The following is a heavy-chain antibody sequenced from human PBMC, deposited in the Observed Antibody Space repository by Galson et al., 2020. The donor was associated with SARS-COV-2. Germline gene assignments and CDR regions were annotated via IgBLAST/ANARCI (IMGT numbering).Heavy chain of an antibody. J-gene: IGHJ4*02. D-gene: IGHD2-15*01. V-gene: IGHV3-30*18. CDR3: AKGDGGWWSFDY. CDR1: GFTFSSYG. Sequence: GGSLRLSCAASGFTFSSYGMHWVRQAPGNGLEWVAVISYDGSNKYYADSVKGRFTISRDNSKNTLYLQMNSLRAEDTAVYYCAKGDGGWWSFDYWGQGTLVSVSS. CDR2: ISYDGSNK.